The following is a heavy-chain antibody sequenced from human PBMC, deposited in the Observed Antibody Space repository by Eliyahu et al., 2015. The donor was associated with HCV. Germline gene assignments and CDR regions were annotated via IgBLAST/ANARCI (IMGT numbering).Heavy chain of an antibody. J-gene: IGHJ4*02. CDR3: ARGAAAADDY. CDR2: INHSGST. V-gene: IGHV4-34*01. CDR1: GGSFSGYY. D-gene: IGHD6-13*01. Sequence: QVQLQQWGAGLLKPSETLSLTCAVYGGSFSGYYWSWIRQPPGKGXEWIXEINHSGSTNYNPSLKSRVTISVDTSKNQXXLKLSSVTAADTAVYYCARGAAAADDYWGQGTLVTVSS.